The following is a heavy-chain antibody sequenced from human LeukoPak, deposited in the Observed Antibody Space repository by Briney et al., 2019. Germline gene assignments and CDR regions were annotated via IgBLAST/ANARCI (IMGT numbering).Heavy chain of an antibody. CDR3: AKLIGPSDAFDF. CDR2: ISYDGSNK. J-gene: IGHJ3*01. Sequence: GGSLRLSCAASGFTFSSYGMHWVRQAPGKGLEWVAVISYDGSNKYYADSVKGRFTISRDNSKNTLYLQMDSLRAEDTAVYYCAKLIGPSDAFDFWGQGTMVTVSS. V-gene: IGHV3-30*18. CDR1: GFTFSSYG. D-gene: IGHD3-22*01.